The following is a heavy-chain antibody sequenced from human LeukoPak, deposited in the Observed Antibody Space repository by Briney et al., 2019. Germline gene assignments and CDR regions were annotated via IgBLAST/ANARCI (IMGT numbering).Heavy chain of an antibody. D-gene: IGHD1-26*01. CDR1: GFTFTSYG. Sequence: GGSLRLSCAPSGFTFTSYGMHWVRQAPGKGLEWVAFIRYDGSNKYYADSVKGRFTISRDISKNTLYLQMNSLRAEDTAVYYCAKDGRSPYNEWELLIDYWGQGTLVTVSS. CDR2: IRYDGSNK. CDR3: AKDGRSPYNEWELLIDY. J-gene: IGHJ4*02. V-gene: IGHV3-30*02.